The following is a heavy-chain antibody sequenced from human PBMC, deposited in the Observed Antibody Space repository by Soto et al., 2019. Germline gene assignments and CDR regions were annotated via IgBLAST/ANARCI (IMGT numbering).Heavy chain of an antibody. J-gene: IGHJ4*02. CDR2: IYYSGTI. D-gene: IGHD1-26*01. Sequence: LSLTCTVSCGSISSSSYYWGWIRQPPEKGLEWIGSIYYSGTIYYNPSLTSRVTISVDTSKNQFSLKLSSVTAADTAVYYCARHRGSYNFDYWGQGTLVTVSS. CDR3: ARHRGSYNFDY. CDR1: CGSISSSSYY. V-gene: IGHV4-39*01.